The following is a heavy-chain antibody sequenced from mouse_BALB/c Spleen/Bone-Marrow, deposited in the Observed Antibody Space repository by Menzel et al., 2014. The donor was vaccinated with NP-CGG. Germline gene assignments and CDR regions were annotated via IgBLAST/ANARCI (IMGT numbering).Heavy chain of an antibody. Sequence: VQLKESGAVLVKPGASVKLSCTASGFNIKDTYMHWVKQRPEQGLEWIGRIDPANGNTKYDPKFQGKATITADTSSNTAYLQPSSLTSEDTAVYYCARWEYYAMDYWGQGTSVTVSS. CDR1: GFNIKDTY. CDR2: IDPANGNT. CDR3: ARWEYYAMDY. V-gene: IGHV14-3*02. J-gene: IGHJ4*01. D-gene: IGHD4-1*01.